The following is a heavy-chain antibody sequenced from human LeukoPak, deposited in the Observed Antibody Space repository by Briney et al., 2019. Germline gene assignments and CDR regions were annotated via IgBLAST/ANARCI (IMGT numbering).Heavy chain of an antibody. CDR1: GGSIRNYY. V-gene: IGHV4-59*08. Sequence: SETLSLTCTVSGGSIRNYYWGWIRQPPGKGLEWIGYIHYSGSTNYNPSLKSRVTISVDTSKNQFSLKLSSVTAADTAVYYGASPLIYGDYAYFDYWGQGTLVTVSS. D-gene: IGHD4-17*01. CDR2: IHYSGST. J-gene: IGHJ4*02. CDR3: ASPLIYGDYAYFDY.